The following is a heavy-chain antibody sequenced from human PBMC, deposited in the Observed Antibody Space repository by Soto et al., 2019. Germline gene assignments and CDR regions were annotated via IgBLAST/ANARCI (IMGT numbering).Heavy chain of an antibody. Sequence: SETLSLTCTVSGGSTSSGDYYWSWIRQPPGKGLEWIGYIYYSGSTYYNPSLTSRVTISVDTSKNQFSLKLSSVTAADTAVYYCASAPRLGPGWFDPGGQGTLVTVPQ. CDR2: IYYSGST. D-gene: IGHD3-9*01. CDR3: ASAPRLGPGWFDP. V-gene: IGHV4-30-4*01. J-gene: IGHJ5*02. CDR1: GGSTSSGDYY.